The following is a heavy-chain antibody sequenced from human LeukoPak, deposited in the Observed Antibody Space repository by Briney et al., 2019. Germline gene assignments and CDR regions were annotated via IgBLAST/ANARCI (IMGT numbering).Heavy chain of an antibody. Sequence: ASVKVSCKSSGYTLNTYGITWVRQAPGQGPEWMGWISGYNVNTNYAQKFQGRVTMTSDTSTSTAYMELRSLRSDDTAVYYCARGDTAMVQTSFDYWGQGTLVTVSS. D-gene: IGHD5-18*01. J-gene: IGHJ4*02. CDR3: ARGDTAMVQTSFDY. CDR2: ISGYNVNT. V-gene: IGHV1-18*01. CDR1: GYTLNTYG.